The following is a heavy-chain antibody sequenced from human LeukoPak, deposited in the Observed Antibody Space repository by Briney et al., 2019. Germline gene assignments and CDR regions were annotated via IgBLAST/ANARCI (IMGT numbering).Heavy chain of an antibody. V-gene: IGHV1-8*03. J-gene: IGHJ4*02. CDR1: GYTFTSYG. D-gene: IGHD3-22*01. CDR2: MNPNSGNT. Sequence: ASVKVSCKASGYTFTSYGISWVRQATGQGLEWMGWMNPNSGNTGYAQKFQGRVTITRNTSISTAYMELSSLRSEDTAVYYCARSSSLSHYDSSGYYNRDGGIDYWGQGTLVTVSS. CDR3: ARSSSLSHYDSSGYYNRDGGIDY.